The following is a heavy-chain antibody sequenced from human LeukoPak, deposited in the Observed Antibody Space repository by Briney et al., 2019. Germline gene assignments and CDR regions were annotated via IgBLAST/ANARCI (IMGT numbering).Heavy chain of an antibody. CDR3: ARDRGFDYGDYAGGSFDY. V-gene: IGHV1-69*05. CDR1: GGTFSSYA. D-gene: IGHD4-17*01. CDR2: IIPIFGTA. J-gene: IGHJ4*02. Sequence: GASVKVSCKASGGTFSSYAISWVRQAPGQGLEWMGGIIPIFGTANYAQKLQGRVTMTTDTSTSTAYMELRSLRSDDTAVYYCARDRGFDYGDYAGGSFDYWGQGTLVTVSS.